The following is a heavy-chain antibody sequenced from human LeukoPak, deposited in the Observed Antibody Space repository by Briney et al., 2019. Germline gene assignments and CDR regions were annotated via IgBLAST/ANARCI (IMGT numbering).Heavy chain of an antibody. Sequence: GASVKVSCKASGYTFTSYYMHWVRQAPGQGLEWMGIINPSGGSTSYAQKFQGRVTMTRDMSTSTVYMELSSLRSEDTAVYYCARDEAYYYDSSGYYPGYYFDYWGQGTLVTVSS. J-gene: IGHJ4*02. CDR1: GYTFTSYY. CDR3: ARDEAYYYDSSGYYPGYYFDY. CDR2: INPSGGST. D-gene: IGHD3-22*01. V-gene: IGHV1-46*01.